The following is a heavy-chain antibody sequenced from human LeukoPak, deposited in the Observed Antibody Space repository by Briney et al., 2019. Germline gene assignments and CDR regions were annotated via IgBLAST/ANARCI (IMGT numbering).Heavy chain of an antibody. V-gene: IGHV1-69*04. J-gene: IGHJ4*02. CDR3: ARDHGAYYYDSS. CDR1: GGTFSSYA. D-gene: IGHD3-22*01. Sequence: SVKVSCKASGGTFSSYAISWVRQAPGQGLEWMGRIIPILGIANYAQKFQGRVTITADKSTSTAYIELSSLRSEDTAVYYCARDHGAYYYDSSWGQGTLVTVSS. CDR2: IIPILGIA.